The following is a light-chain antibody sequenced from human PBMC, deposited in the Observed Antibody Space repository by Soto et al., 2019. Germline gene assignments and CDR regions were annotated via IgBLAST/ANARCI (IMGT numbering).Light chain of an antibody. CDR1: SSNVGGYNL. V-gene: IGLV2-11*01. J-gene: IGLJ1*01. CDR3: CSYAGTSSYV. CDR2: DVS. Sequence: QSALTQPRSVSGSPGQSVTISCTGTSSNVGGYNLVSWYQQYPGKAPTLILYDVSKRPSRVPDRFSGSKSGNTASLTIAGLQAEDEADYYCCSYAGTSSYVFGRGTKVTVL.